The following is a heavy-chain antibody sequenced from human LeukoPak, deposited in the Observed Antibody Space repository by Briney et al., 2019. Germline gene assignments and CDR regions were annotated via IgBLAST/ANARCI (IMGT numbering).Heavy chain of an antibody. CDR1: GGSISSSSYY. V-gene: IGHV4-39*07. D-gene: IGHD3-3*01. CDR2: IYYSGST. CDR3: ARDLGRFYWFDL. Sequence: SETLSLTCTVSGGSISSSSYYWGWIRQPPGKGLEWIGSIYYSGSTYYNPSFKSRVTISVDTSKNQFSLKLSSVTAADTAVYYCARDLGRFYWFDLWGQGTLVTVSS. J-gene: IGHJ5*02.